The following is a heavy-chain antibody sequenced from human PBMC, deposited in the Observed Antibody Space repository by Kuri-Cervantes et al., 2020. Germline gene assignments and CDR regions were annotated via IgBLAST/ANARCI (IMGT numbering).Heavy chain of an antibody. D-gene: IGHD1-26*01. CDR1: GYTFTSYG. V-gene: IGHV1-8*02. CDR2: MNPNSGNT. Sequence: ASVKVSCKASGYTFTSYGISWVRQAPGQGLEWMGWMNPNSGNTGYAQKFQGRVTMTRNTSISTAYMELSSLRSEDTAVYYCARETKWAPDCWGQGTLVTVSS. J-gene: IGHJ4*02. CDR3: ARETKWAPDC.